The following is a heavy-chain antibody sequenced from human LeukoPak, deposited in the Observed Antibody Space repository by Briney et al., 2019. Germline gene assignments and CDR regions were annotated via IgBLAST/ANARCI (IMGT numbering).Heavy chain of an antibody. V-gene: IGHV3-74*01. D-gene: IGHD3-10*01. J-gene: IGHJ4*02. CDR1: GFTFSSYW. CDR2: INSDGSST. Sequence: GGSLKLSCAASGFTFSSYWMHWVRQAPGKGLVWVSRINSDGSSTSYADSVKGRFTISRDNAKNTLYLQMNSLRAEDTAVYYCARSFRSSGSENFDYWGQGTLVTVSS. CDR3: ARSFRSSGSENFDY.